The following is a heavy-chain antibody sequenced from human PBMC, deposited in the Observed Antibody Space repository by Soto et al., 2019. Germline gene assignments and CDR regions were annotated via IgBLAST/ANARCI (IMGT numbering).Heavy chain of an antibody. CDR1: DASISNYF. D-gene: IGHD3-3*01. J-gene: IGHJ4*02. CDR2: IDYSGNT. CDR3: ASGGQDFWSGPFDY. Sequence: SETLSLTCTVSDASISNYFCNWIRQPAGKGMEWIGRIDYSGNTNYKPSLKSRVTLSADTSRNEFSMRLNAVTAADAAVYYCASGGQDFWSGPFDYWGQGVLVTVSS. V-gene: IGHV4-4*07.